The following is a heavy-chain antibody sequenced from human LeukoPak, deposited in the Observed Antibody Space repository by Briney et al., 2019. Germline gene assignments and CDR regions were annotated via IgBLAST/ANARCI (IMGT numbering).Heavy chain of an antibody. Sequence: GGSLRLSCAASGFTFSSYSMNWVRQAPGKGLEGVSYISSSSSTIYYADSVKGRFTISRGNAKNSLYLQMNSLRAEDTAVYYCASLLGVVPPESLDYWGQGTLVTVSS. CDR3: ASLLGVVPPESLDY. V-gene: IGHV3-48*01. J-gene: IGHJ4*02. CDR2: ISSSSSTI. D-gene: IGHD2-2*01. CDR1: GFTFSSYS.